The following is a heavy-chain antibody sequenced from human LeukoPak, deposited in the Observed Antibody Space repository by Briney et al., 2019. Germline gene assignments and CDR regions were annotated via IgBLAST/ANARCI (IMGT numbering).Heavy chain of an antibody. CDR3: ARDRRDYYDSSGYYSNYYYYGMDV. CDR2: IYYSGST. D-gene: IGHD3-22*01. CDR1: GGSISSGDYY. J-gene: IGHJ6*02. Sequence: PSETLSLTYTVSGGSISSGDYYWSWIRQPPGKGLEWIGYIYYSGSTYYNPSLKSRVTISVDTSKNQFSLKLSSVTAADTAVYYCARDRRDYYDSSGYYSNYYYYGMDVWGQGTTVTVSS. V-gene: IGHV4-30-4*01.